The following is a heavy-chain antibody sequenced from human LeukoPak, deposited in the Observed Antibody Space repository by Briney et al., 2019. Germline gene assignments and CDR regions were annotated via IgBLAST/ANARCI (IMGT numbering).Heavy chain of an antibody. CDR1: GGSISSSSYY. Sequence: SETLSLTCTVSGGSISSSSYYWGWIRQPPGKGLEWIGSIYYSGSTYYNPSLKSRVTISVDTSKNQFSLKLSSVTAADTAVYYCARRRIRELEPDNADMDVWGKGTTVTVSS. CDR3: ARRRIRELEPDNADMDV. V-gene: IGHV4-39*01. J-gene: IGHJ6*04. D-gene: IGHD1-1*01. CDR2: IYYSGST.